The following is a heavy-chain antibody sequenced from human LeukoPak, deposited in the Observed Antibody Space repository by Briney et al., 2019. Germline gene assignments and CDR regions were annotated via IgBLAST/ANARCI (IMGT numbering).Heavy chain of an antibody. D-gene: IGHD2-2*01. J-gene: IGHJ6*02. CDR3: ARGGHCSTTSCSNYDGMDV. CDR1: GFTFSSYG. Sequence: GGPLRLSCAASGFTFSSYGMHWVRQAPGKGLEWVAVIWYDGSNKYYVDSVKGRFTISRDNSKNTLFLQMNSLRAEDTAVYFCARGGHCSTTSCSNYDGMDVWGQGTTLTVSS. CDR2: IWYDGSNK. V-gene: IGHV3-33*01.